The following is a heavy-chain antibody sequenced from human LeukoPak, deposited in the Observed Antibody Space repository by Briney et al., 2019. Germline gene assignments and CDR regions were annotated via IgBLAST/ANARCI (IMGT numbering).Heavy chain of an antibody. CDR2: SYYSGTT. D-gene: IGHD1-26*01. V-gene: IGHV4-61*01. J-gene: IGHJ4*02. CDR3: ARDRLIGSYFLFDY. Sequence: SETLSLTCTVSGGSVGSGSYYWSWIRQSPGKGLDWIGYSYYSGTTNYNPSLKSRVTISVDTSKNQFSLILSSVTAADTAVYYCARDRLIGSYFLFDYWGQGALVTVSS. CDR1: GGSVGSGSYY.